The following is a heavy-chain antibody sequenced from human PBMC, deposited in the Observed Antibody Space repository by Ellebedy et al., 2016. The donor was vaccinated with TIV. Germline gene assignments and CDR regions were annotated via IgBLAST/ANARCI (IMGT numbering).Heavy chain of an antibody. V-gene: IGHV1-69*13. D-gene: IGHD3-10*01. CDR1: GYAFTSYY. J-gene: IGHJ4*01. CDR2: IIPIFRTP. Sequence: AAPVKVSCKASGYAFTSYYMHWVRQAPGQGLEWMGGIIPIFRTPNYAQTFQGRVTITADESTSTVYMELSSLTSEDTAVYYCARDSYGLGSYANWGQGTLVTVSS. CDR3: ARDSYGLGSYAN.